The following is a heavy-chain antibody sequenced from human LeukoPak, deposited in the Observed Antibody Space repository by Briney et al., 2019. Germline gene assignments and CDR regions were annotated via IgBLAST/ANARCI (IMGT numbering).Heavy chain of an antibody. CDR2: IYSSGGNT. V-gene: IGHV3-66*04. D-gene: IGHD1-1*01. CDR3: AKHSSTWNVDY. Sequence: GGSLRLSCAASGFTGSSKYMSWVRQAPGKGLEWVSVIYSSGGNTYYADSVKGRFTISRDNSKNTLFLQMNSLRAEDTAVYYCAKHSSTWNVDYWGRGTLVTVSS. CDR1: GFTGSSKY. J-gene: IGHJ4*02.